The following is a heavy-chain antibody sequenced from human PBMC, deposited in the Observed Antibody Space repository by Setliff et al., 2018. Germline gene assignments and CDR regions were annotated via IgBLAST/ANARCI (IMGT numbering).Heavy chain of an antibody. J-gene: IGHJ6*03. D-gene: IGHD3-10*01. V-gene: IGHV7-4-1*02. CDR3: ARGRGHSGSYYWGKIHYYYYMDV. CDR1: GYTFTRYA. Sequence: ASVKVSCKASGYTFTRYAMNWVRQAPGQGLEWMGWINTNTGNPTYAQGFTGRFVFSLDTSVSTAYLQISSLKAEDTAVYYCARGRGHSGSYYWGKIHYYYYMDVWGKGTTVTVSS. CDR2: INTNTGNP.